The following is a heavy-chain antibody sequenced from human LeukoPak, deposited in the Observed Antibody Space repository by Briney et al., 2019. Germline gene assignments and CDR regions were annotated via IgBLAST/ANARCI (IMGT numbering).Heavy chain of an antibody. CDR1: GFTFSSYW. CDR2: IKQDESEK. J-gene: IGHJ4*02. D-gene: IGHD6-19*01. V-gene: IGHV3-7*01. Sequence: GGSLRLSCAASGFTFSSYWMSWVRQAPGKGLEWVANIKQDESEKYYVDSVKGRFTISRDNAKNSLYLQMNSLRAEDTAVYYCARVGYSSGWSRFGAGGGYYFDYWGQGTLVTVSS. CDR3: ARVGYSSGWSRFGAGGGYYFDY.